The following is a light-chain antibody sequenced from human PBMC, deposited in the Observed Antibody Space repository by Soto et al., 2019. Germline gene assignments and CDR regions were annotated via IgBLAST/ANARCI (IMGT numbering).Light chain of an antibody. J-gene: IGLJ1*01. V-gene: IGLV1-51*02. CDR1: SSNLGNNY. Sequence: QSVLTQPPSVSAAPGQKVTISCSGSSSNLGNNYVSWYQQLPGTAPKLLLYENNKRPSGIPDRFSGSKSGTSATLGITGLQTGDEADYYCGTWDSSLSAYYVFGTGTKLTVL. CDR2: ENN. CDR3: GTWDSSLSAYYV.